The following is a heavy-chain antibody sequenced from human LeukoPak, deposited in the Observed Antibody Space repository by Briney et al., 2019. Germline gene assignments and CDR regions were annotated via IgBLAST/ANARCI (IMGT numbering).Heavy chain of an antibody. CDR3: AKDRRTDYRGARY. Sequence: PGGSLRLSCAASGFTFSSYAMTWVRQAPGRGLEWVSTISGSGGSTHYADSAKGRFTISRDNSKNTLYLQMNSLRAGDTAVYYCAKDRRTDYRGARYWGQGTLVSVSS. V-gene: IGHV3-23*01. J-gene: IGHJ4*02. CDR2: ISGSGGST. D-gene: IGHD4/OR15-4a*01. CDR1: GFTFSSYA.